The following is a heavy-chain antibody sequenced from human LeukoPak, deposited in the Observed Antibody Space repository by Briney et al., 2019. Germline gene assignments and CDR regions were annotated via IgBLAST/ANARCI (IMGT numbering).Heavy chain of an antibody. V-gene: IGHV3-21*01. CDR3: VRESGYGSSAWNY. J-gene: IGHJ4*02. CDR2: ISSSSSYI. D-gene: IGHD3-22*01. CDR1: GFTFSSYS. Sequence: SPGGSLRLSCAASGFTFSSYSMNWVRQAPGKGLEWVSSISSSSSYIYYADYVKGRFTISRDNSKNTLHLQMNSLRAEDTAVYYCVRESGYGSSAWNYWGQGTLVTVSS.